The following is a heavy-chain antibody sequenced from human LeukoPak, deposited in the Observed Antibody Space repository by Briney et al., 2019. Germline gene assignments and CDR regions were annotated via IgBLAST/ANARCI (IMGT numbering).Heavy chain of an antibody. CDR3: AREAVEMATGPLDY. V-gene: IGHV1-69*05. CDR1: GGTFSSYA. D-gene: IGHD5-24*01. CDR2: IIPIFGTA. Sequence: SVQDSCRASGGTFSSYAISWVRQAPGQGREWVGGIIPIFGTANYAQKFQGRVTITTDESTSTAYMELSSLRSEDTAVYYCAREAVEMATGPLDYWGQGTLVTVSS. J-gene: IGHJ4*02.